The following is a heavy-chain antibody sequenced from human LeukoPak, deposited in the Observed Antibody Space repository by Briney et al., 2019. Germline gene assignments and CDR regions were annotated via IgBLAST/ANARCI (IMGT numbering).Heavy chain of an antibody. Sequence: PGESLKISCQGSGYSFTSYWIGWVRQMPGKGLEWMGIIYPGDSDTRYSPSFQGQVTISADRSISTAYLQWSSLKASDTAMYYCASVVPLRGNAFDIWGQGTMVTVSS. CDR2: IYPGDSDT. J-gene: IGHJ3*02. V-gene: IGHV5-51*01. D-gene: IGHD2-15*01. CDR3: ASVVPLRGNAFDI. CDR1: GYSFTSYW.